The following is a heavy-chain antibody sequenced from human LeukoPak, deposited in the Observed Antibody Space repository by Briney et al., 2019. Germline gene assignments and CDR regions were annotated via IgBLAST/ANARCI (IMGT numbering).Heavy chain of an antibody. D-gene: IGHD4-17*01. CDR2: MQYSGST. CDR3: ARGAAYGDYPLDY. V-gene: IGHV4-59*11. CDR1: GGSISSHY. Sequence: SETLSLTCTVSGGSISSHYWSWIRQPPGKGLEWIGYMQYSGSTNYNPSLKSRVTILLDKSKNQYSLKLNSVTAADTAVYYCARGAAYGDYPLDYWGQGTLVTVSS. J-gene: IGHJ4*02.